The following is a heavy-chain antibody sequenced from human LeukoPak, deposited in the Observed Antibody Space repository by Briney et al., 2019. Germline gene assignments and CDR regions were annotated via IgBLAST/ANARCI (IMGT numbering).Heavy chain of an antibody. CDR2: INHSGST. CDR3: ARVYFWSGYLYYFDY. V-gene: IGHV4-34*01. CDR1: GGSFSGYY. J-gene: IGHJ4*02. Sequence: SETLSLTCAVYGGSFSGYYWSWIRQPPGKGLEWIGEINHSGSTNYNPSLKSRVTISVDTSKNHFSLKLSSVTAADTAVYYCARVYFWSGYLYYFDYWGQGTPVTVSS. D-gene: IGHD3-3*01.